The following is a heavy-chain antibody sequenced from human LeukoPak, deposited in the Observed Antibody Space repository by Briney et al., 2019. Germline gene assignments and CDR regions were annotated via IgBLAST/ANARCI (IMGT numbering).Heavy chain of an antibody. CDR2: ISAYNGNT. D-gene: IGHD2-2*01. J-gene: IGHJ5*02. CDR3: ARDQCSSTSCSLGWFDP. Sequence: GASVEVSCKASGYTFTSYGISWVRQAPGQGLEWMGWISAYNGNTNYAQKLQGRVTMTTDTSTSTAYMELRSLRSDDTAVYYCARDQCSSTSCSLGWFDPWGQGTLVTVSS. V-gene: IGHV1-18*01. CDR1: GYTFTSYG.